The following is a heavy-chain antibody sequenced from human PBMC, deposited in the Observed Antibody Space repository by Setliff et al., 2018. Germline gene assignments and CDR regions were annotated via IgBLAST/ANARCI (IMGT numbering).Heavy chain of an antibody. Sequence: GGSLRLSCAASGFTFGSYWLSWVRQAPGKGLEWVAFIRYDGSNKYYADSVKGRFTISRDSSKNTLYLQMSSLRAEDTAVYYCVKTHWDTWIRGAFDIWGQGTMVTVSS. CDR3: VKTHWDTWIRGAFDI. CDR1: GFTFGSYW. CDR2: IRYDGSNK. D-gene: IGHD3-10*01. V-gene: IGHV3-30*02. J-gene: IGHJ3*02.